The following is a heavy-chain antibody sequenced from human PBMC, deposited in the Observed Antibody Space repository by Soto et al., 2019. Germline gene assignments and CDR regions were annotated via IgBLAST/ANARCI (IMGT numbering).Heavy chain of an antibody. CDR3: ARIRGDSSGPDYFDY. J-gene: IGHJ4*02. V-gene: IGHV2-70*11. D-gene: IGHD3-22*01. Sequence: GSGPTLVNPTQTLTLTCTFSGFSLSTSGMCVSWIRQPPGKALEWLARIDWDDDKYYSTSLKTRLTISKDTSKNQVVLTMTNMDPVDTATYYCARIRGDSSGPDYFDYWGQGTLVTVSS. CDR1: GFSLSTSGMC. CDR2: IDWDDDK.